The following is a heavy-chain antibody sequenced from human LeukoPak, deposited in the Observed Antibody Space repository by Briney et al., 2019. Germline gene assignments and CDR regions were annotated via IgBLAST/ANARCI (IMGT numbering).Heavy chain of an antibody. J-gene: IGHJ4*02. CDR2: IYPGDSDT. Sequence: GASLKISFKGSGYRFTSYWIGWVRPMPGKGLEWMGIIYPGDSDTRYSPSFQGQVTISADKSISTAYLQWSSLKASDTAMYYCARHERSSYGDYWYWGQGTLVTVSS. CDR1: GYRFTSYW. D-gene: IGHD4-17*01. CDR3: ARHERSSYGDYWY. V-gene: IGHV5-51*01.